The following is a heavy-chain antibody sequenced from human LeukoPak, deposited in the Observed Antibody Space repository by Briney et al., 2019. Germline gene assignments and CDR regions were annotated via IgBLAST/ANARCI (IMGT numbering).Heavy chain of an antibody. J-gene: IGHJ4*02. Sequence: PSETLSLTCTVSGCSINSHYLSWIRQPAGKGLEWVGRIYARGSADYNPSLKSRVTMSVDTSKNQFSLKLTSVTAADTAVYYRARDRLGTTPDYWGQGALVTVSS. CDR2: IYARGSA. D-gene: IGHD1-26*01. V-gene: IGHV4-4*07. CDR1: GCSINSHY. CDR3: ARDRLGTTPDY.